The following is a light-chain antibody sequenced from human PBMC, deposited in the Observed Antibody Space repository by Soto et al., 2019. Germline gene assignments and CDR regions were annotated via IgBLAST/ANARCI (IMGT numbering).Light chain of an antibody. CDR1: SSNIRGNT. V-gene: IGLV1-44*01. Sequence: QSVLTQPPSASGTPGQRVTISCSGSSSNIRGNTVNWYQQLPGTAPKLLMYSNNQRPSGVPDRFSGSKSGTSASLAISGLQSEDEADYYCAAWDDSLNGVVFGGGTKLTVL. CDR3: AAWDDSLNGVV. J-gene: IGLJ2*01. CDR2: SNN.